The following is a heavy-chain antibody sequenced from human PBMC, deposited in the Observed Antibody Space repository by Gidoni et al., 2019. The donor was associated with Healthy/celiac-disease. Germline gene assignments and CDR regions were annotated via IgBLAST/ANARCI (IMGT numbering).Heavy chain of an antibody. Sequence: LEWIGYIYYSGSTYYNPSLKSRVTISVDTSKNQFSLKLSSVTAADTAVYYCARGSDWSFDYWGQGTLVTVSS. V-gene: IGHV4-31*02. CDR3: ARGSDWSFDY. J-gene: IGHJ4*02. CDR2: IYYSGST. D-gene: IGHD1-1*01.